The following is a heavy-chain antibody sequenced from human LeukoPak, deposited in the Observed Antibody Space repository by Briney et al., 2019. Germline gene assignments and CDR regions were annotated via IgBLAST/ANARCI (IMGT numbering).Heavy chain of an antibody. J-gene: IGHJ3*02. CDR3: AKDLEGHYYDSSGPGAFDI. CDR1: GFTFSSYW. Sequence: GGSLRLSCAASGFTFSSYWMSWVRQAPGKGLEWVANIKQDGSNKYYADSVKGRFTISRDNSKNTLYLQMNSLRAEDTAVYYCAKDLEGHYYDSSGPGAFDIWGQGTMVTVSS. V-gene: IGHV3-7*03. CDR2: IKQDGSNK. D-gene: IGHD3-22*01.